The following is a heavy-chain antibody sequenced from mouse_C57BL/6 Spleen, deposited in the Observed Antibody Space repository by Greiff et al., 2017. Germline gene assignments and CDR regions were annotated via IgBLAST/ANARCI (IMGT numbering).Heavy chain of an antibody. CDR3: LYGSSPGWFAC. Sequence: VQLQQSGAELARPGASVKLSCKASGYTFTSYGISWVKQRTGQGLEWIGEIYPRSGNTYYNEKFKGKATLTADKSSSTAYMERRSLTSEDSAVYFCLYGSSPGWFACWGQGTLVTVSA. D-gene: IGHD1-1*01. V-gene: IGHV1-81*01. CDR2: IYPRSGNT. CDR1: GYTFTSYG. J-gene: IGHJ3*01.